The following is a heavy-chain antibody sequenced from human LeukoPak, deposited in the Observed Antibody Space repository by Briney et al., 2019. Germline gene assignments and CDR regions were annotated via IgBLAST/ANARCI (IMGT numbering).Heavy chain of an antibody. J-gene: IGHJ3*02. CDR2: ISASGTRT. Sequence: GGSLRLSCAAPGFSLRGYAMSWVRQSPGTGMVWVSGISASGTRTYYAASVEGRFTITRDNSKNTLSLQMNSLRAEDTAIYYCARDPNGDYVGGFEMWGQGTMVSVSS. CDR1: GFSLRGYA. D-gene: IGHD4-17*01. V-gene: IGHV3-23*01. CDR3: ARDPNGDYVGGFEM.